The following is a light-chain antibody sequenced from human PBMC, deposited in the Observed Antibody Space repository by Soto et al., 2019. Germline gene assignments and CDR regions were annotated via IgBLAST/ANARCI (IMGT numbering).Light chain of an antibody. CDR3: QQYGSSPRT. J-gene: IGKJ1*01. CDR2: GAS. CDR1: QSVTNFF. Sequence: EIVLTQSPGTLSLSPGERATLYCRASQSVTNFFLAWYQQKPGQAPRLLIYGASNRATGIPDRFSGSGSGTDFTLTISRLEPEDIAVYYCQQYGSSPRTFGQGTKVEVK. V-gene: IGKV3-20*01.